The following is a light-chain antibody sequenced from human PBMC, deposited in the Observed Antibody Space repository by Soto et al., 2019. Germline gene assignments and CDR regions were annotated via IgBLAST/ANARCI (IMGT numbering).Light chain of an antibody. J-gene: IGKJ1*01. V-gene: IGKV3-20*01. CDR2: GAS. CDR1: QSVSSSY. Sequence: EIVVTQSPVTLSWSPGERATLSCRASQSVSSSYLAWYQQKPGQAPRLLIYGASSRATGIPDRFSGSGSGTDFTLTISRLEPEDFAVYYCQQYGSSPTWTFGQGTKVDIK. CDR3: QQYGSSPTWT.